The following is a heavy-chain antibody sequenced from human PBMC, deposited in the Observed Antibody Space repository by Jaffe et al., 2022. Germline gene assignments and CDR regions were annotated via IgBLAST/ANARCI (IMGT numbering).Heavy chain of an antibody. CDR3: ARDLGDGDYGLLYLHDY. CDR2: ISSSSSYI. D-gene: IGHD4-17*01. Sequence: EVQLVESGGGLVKPGGSLRLSCAASGFTFSSYSMNWVRQAPGKGLEWVSSISSSSSYIYYADSVKGRFTISRDNAKNSLYLQMNSLRAEDTAVYYCARDLGDGDYGLLYLHDYWGQGTLVTVSS. V-gene: IGHV3-21*01. J-gene: IGHJ4*02. CDR1: GFTFSSYS.